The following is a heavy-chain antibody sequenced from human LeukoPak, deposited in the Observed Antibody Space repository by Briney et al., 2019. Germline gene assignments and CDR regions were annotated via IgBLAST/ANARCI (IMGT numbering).Heavy chain of an antibody. V-gene: IGHV3-23*01. Sequence: PGGSLRLSCAASGFTFSSCAMSWVRQAPGKGLKWVSAISESGDATYYADSVRGRFTISRDNSKNTLYLQMNRLRVDDTAIYYCAKDRDYWGQGTLVTVSS. CDR2: ISESGDAT. CDR3: AKDRDY. CDR1: GFTFSSCA. J-gene: IGHJ4*02.